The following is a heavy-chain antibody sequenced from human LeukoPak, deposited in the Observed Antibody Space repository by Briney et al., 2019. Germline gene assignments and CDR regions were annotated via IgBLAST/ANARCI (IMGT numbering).Heavy chain of an antibody. Sequence: PGGSLRLSCAASGFTFSSYAMSWVRQAPEKGLEWVSGIADNGDATYYGDSVKGRFTISRDNSKSALYLELNSLRAEDTAVYFCAKHHYDILLSHFDSWGQGTLVAVSS. V-gene: IGHV3-23*01. CDR1: GFTFSSYA. D-gene: IGHD3-9*01. CDR3: AKHHYDILLSHFDS. J-gene: IGHJ4*02. CDR2: IADNGDAT.